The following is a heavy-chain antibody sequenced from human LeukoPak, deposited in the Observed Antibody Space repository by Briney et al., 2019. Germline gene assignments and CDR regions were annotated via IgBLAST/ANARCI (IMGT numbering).Heavy chain of an antibody. CDR2: IYYSGST. Sequence: SETLSLTCTVSGGSISSGDYYWSWIRQPPGKGLEWIGYIYYSGSTYYNPSLKSRVTISIDTSKNQFSLKLSSVTAADTAVYYCARGGYCSSTSRYHPSPNPNWFDPWGQGTLVTVSS. V-gene: IGHV4-30-4*08. CDR1: GGSISSGDYY. D-gene: IGHD2-2*01. CDR3: ARGGYCSSTSRYHPSPNPNWFDP. J-gene: IGHJ5*02.